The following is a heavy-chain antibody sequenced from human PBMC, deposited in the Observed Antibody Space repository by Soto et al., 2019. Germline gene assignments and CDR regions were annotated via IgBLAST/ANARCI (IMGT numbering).Heavy chain of an antibody. CDR1: GGTFSSYD. V-gene: IGHV1-69*13. CDR2: IIPIFGTA. Sequence: SVKVSCKASGGTFSSYDISWVRQAPGQGLEWMGGIIPIFGTAKYAEKFKDGVTITADESTSTAYMELSSLRPEDTAVYYCARDLALATGTTLYFDYWGQGTLVTVSS. D-gene: IGHD1-1*01. J-gene: IGHJ4*02. CDR3: ARDLALATGTTLYFDY.